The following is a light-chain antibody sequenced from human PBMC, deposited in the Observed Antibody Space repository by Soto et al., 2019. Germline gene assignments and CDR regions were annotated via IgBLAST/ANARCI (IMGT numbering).Light chain of an antibody. J-gene: IGKJ5*01. CDR1: QSVSNNY. V-gene: IGKV3-20*01. Sequence: EIVLTQAPRTRSRSPGERDRLSRRDIQSVSNNYLAWYQQKPGQAPRLLIYGASNRATGIPDRFSGSGSGTDFTLTISRLEPEDFAVYYCQQYNNWPPITFGQGTRLEIK. CDR2: GAS. CDR3: QQYNNWPPIT.